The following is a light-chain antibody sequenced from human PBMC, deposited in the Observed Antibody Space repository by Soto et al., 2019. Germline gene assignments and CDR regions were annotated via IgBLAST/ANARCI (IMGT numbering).Light chain of an antibody. CDR3: HQYDSWT. Sequence: EMVLTQSPATLSLSPGERASLSCRASQSVGSSLAWYQQRPGQAPRLLIYDAFIRATGIPDRFSGSGSGTDFTLTISRLEPEDFAVYYCHQYDSWTFGQGTKVDIK. V-gene: IGKV3-11*01. J-gene: IGKJ1*01. CDR1: QSVGSS. CDR2: DAF.